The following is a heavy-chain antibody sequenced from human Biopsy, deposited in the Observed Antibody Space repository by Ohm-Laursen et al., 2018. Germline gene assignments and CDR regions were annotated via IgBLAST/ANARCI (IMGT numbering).Heavy chain of an antibody. CDR2: ISKGGDT. J-gene: IGHJ3*01. CDR3: ARLYRLDDYWNDDPPDAFDV. D-gene: IGHD1-1*01. CDR1: GGTYSGYY. Sequence: SDTLSLTWAVYGGTYSGYYWSWIRQSPGKGLEWIGFISKGGDTTYNPSLRGRVAISVDTSKNQFSLKLSSVTAADTAIFFCARLYRLDDYWNDDPPDAFDVWGQGTRVTVSS. V-gene: IGHV4-59*07.